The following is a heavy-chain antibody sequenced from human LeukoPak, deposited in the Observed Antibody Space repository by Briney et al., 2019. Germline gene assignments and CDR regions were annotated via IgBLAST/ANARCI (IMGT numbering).Heavy chain of an antibody. J-gene: IGHJ4*02. D-gene: IGHD3-22*01. CDR3: ARSTWLLDK. V-gene: IGHV4-34*01. CDR1: GGSLSGYY. Sequence: SETLSLTCAVYGGSLSGYYWSWIRQPPGNGLEWIGEINHSGSTNYNPSLKSRVTISVDTSKNQFSLKLSSVTAADTAVYYCARSTWLLDKWGQGTLVTVSS. CDR2: INHSGST.